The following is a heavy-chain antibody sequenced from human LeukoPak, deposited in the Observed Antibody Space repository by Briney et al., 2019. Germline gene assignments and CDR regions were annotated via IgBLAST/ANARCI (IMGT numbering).Heavy chain of an antibody. J-gene: IGHJ4*02. CDR3: AKADMNGWFFIDF. CDR2: ICGDSFYT. V-gene: IGHV3-43*01. CDR1: GFTFEDYP. D-gene: IGHD6-19*01. Sequence: GGPLRLPCAASGFTFEDYPMHWLRQTPGKGLEWVCLICGDSFYTNSADSVKGRFTISRDNSSNSLYLQMNSLTTEDTALYYCAKADMNGWFFIDFWGQGTRVTVSS.